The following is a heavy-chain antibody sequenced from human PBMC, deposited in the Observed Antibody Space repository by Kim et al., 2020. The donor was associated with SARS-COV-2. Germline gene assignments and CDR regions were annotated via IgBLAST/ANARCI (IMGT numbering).Heavy chain of an antibody. CDR3: ARHCSGGSCYLDY. D-gene: IGHD2-15*01. Sequence: YADSVKGRFTVTRDNSKNPLYLQMNSLRAEDTAVYYCARHCSGGSCYLDYWGQGTLVTVSS. J-gene: IGHJ4*02. V-gene: IGHV3-53*01.